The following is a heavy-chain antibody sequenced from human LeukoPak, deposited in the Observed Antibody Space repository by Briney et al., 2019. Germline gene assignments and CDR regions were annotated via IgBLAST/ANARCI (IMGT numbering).Heavy chain of an antibody. J-gene: IGHJ5*02. D-gene: IGHD6-6*01. V-gene: IGHV1-69*04. CDR3: ARDLRGVRNWFDP. Sequence: ASVKVSCKASGGTFSSYAISWVRQAPGQGLEWMGRIIPILGIANYAQKFQGRVTITADKSTSTAYMELSSLRPEDTAVYYCARDLRGVRNWFDPWGQGTLVTVSS. CDR2: IIPILGIA. CDR1: GGTFSSYA.